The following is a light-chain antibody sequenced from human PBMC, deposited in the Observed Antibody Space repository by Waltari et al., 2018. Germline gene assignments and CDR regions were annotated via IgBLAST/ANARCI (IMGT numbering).Light chain of an antibody. J-gene: IGLJ1*01. V-gene: IGLV2-14*01. CDR2: EGS. CDR3: SSYTSTKTGV. CDR1: SSDVGGYNY. Sequence: QSALTQPASASGSPGQSITISCTGTSSDVGGYNYVSWYQQYPGKAPQLMIYEGSYRPSGRSHRFSGAKSGNTATLTVSGLQAEDEADYYCSSYTSTKTGVFGTGTKVTVL.